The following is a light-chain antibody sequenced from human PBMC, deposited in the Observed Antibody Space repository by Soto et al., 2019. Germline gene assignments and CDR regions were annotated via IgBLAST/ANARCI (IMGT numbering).Light chain of an antibody. CDR1: QSVSTN. CDR2: GAS. V-gene: IGKV3-20*01. CDR3: QQCGSSST. Sequence: EIVLTQSPATMSVSPGERATLSCRASQSVSTNLAWYQQKPGQPPRLLIYGASMRATGIPDRFSGSGSGTDFTLTISRLEPEDFAVYYCQQCGSSSTFGQGTRLEIK. J-gene: IGKJ5*01.